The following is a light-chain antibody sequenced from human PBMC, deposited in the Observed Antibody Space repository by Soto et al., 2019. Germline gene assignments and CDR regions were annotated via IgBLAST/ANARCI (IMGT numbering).Light chain of an antibody. J-gene: IGKJ1*01. CDR1: HSLRHSNGYTY. CDR2: LVS. Sequence: DFVMTQSPLSLSVTPGESASISCRSSHSLRHSNGYTYLYWYLQKPGQPPQLLISLVSNRASGVPDRFSGSGSGTDFTLRISRVEADDVGVYYCKQALQTWTFGQGTKLEVK. V-gene: IGKV2-28*01. CDR3: KQALQTWT.